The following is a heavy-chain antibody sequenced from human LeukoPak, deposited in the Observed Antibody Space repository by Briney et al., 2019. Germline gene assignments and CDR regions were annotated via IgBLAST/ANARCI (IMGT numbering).Heavy chain of an antibody. V-gene: IGHV4-39*01. CDR1: GGSISSSTYY. CDR3: ARRLMLRSFDY. CDR2: IYYSGST. Sequence: PSETLSLTCTVSGGSISSSTYYWGRIRQPPGKGLQWIGSIYYSGSTYYNPSLKSRVTISVDTSKNQFSLKLSSVTAADTGLYYCARRLMLRSFDYWGQGTLVSVSS. J-gene: IGHJ4*02. D-gene: IGHD3-16*01.